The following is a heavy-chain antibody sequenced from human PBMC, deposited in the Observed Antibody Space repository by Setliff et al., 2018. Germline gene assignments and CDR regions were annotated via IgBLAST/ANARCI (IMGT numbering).Heavy chain of an antibody. CDR3: ARDSHGSGSFDY. CDR2: IYKSGNA. J-gene: IGHJ4*02. V-gene: IGHV4-30-4*01. CDR1: GASITSGLSY. D-gene: IGHD3-10*01. Sequence: SETLSLTCTVSGASITSGLSYWSWIRQPPGKGLEWIGYIYKSGNAYYKPSLKSRLAISVDTSKNQFSLNLTSVTPADTAVYYCARDSHGSGSFDYWGQGALVTAPQ.